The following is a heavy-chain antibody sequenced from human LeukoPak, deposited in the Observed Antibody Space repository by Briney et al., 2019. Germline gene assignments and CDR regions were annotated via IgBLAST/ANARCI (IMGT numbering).Heavy chain of an antibody. CDR2: INHSGST. CDR3: ARGGRDSSGYYRHNWLDP. CDR1: GGSFSGYY. D-gene: IGHD3-22*01. Sequence: KPSETLSLTCAVYGGSFSGYYWSWIRQPPGKGLEWIGEINHSGSTNYNPSLKSRVTISVDTSKNQFSLKLSSVTAADTAVYYCARGGRDSSGYYRHNWLDPWGQGTLVTVSS. V-gene: IGHV4-34*01. J-gene: IGHJ5*02.